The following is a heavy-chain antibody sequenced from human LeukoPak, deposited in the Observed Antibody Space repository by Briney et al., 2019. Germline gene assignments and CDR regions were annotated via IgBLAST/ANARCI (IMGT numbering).Heavy chain of an antibody. CDR2: IYYSGST. Sequence: PSETLSLTCTVSGGSISSSSYYWGWIRQPPGKGLEWIGSIYYSGSTYYNPSLKSRVTISVDTSKNQFSLKLSSVTAADTAVYYCARRRGSSFPYYFDYWGQGTLVTVSS. D-gene: IGHD6-13*01. J-gene: IGHJ4*02. V-gene: IGHV4-39*01. CDR1: GGSISSSSYY. CDR3: ARRRGSSFPYYFDY.